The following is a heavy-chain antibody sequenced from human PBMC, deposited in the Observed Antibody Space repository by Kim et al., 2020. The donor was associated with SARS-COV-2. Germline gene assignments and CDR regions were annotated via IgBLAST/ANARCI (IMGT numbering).Heavy chain of an antibody. Sequence: GGSLRLSCAASGFTFSSYGMHWVRQAPGKGLEWVAVIWYDGSNKYYADSVKGRFTISRDNSKNTLYLQMNSLRAEDTAVYYCARARITMVRGVIRAEYFQHWGQGTMVTVSS. V-gene: IGHV3-33*01. CDR3: ARARITMVRGVIRAEYFQH. CDR1: GFTFSSYG. D-gene: IGHD3-10*01. CDR2: IWYDGSNK. J-gene: IGHJ1*01.